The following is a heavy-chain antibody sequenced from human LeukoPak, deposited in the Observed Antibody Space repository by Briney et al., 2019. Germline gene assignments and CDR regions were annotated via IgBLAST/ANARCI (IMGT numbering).Heavy chain of an antibody. CDR1: GGSISSYY. CDR3: ARLVTPLSGGYYFDY. D-gene: IGHD4-23*01. V-gene: IGHV4-59*08. CDR2: IYYSGST. J-gene: IGHJ4*02. Sequence: SETLSLTCTVSGGSISSYYWSWIRQPPGKGLEWIGYIYYSGSTNYNPSLKSRVTISVDTSKNQFSLKLSSVTAADTAVYYCARLVTPLSGGYYFDYWGQGTLVTVSS.